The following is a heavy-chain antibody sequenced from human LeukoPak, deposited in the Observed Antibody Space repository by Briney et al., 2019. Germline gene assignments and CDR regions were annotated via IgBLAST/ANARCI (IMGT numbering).Heavy chain of an antibody. J-gene: IGHJ4*02. CDR3: ASLAGLGLDY. V-gene: IGHV4-34*01. CDR1: GGSFSGYY. D-gene: IGHD6-19*01. CDR2: INDSGTT. Sequence: SETLSLTCAVYGGSFSGYYWSWLRQPPGKGLEWIGEINDSGTTNYNPSLRSRITISVDKSKNQFSLKLSSVTAADTAVYYCASLAGLGLDYWGQGTLVTVSS.